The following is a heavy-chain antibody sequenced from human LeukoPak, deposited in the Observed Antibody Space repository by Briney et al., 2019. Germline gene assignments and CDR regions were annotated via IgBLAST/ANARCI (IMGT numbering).Heavy chain of an antibody. CDR1: GFTFSSYA. CDR3: AKSLKYSYGSFDY. CDR2: ISGSGGST. D-gene: IGHD5-18*01. Sequence: GGSLRLSYAASGFTFSSYAMSWVRQAPGKGLEWVSAISGSGGSTYYAGSVKGRFTISRDNSKNTLYLQMNSLRAEDTAVYYCAKSLKYSYGSFDYWGQGTLVTVSS. V-gene: IGHV3-23*01. J-gene: IGHJ4*02.